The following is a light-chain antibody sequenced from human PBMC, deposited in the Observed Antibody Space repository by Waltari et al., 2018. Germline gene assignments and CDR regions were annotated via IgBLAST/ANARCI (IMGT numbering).Light chain of an antibody. CDR3: SSYTATSNGLARV. Sequence: QSALTQPASVSGSPGQSITTPCPAPGRDLGAYHHISWYQHHPGNAPKLVIFQVNGRPSGVSPRFSGSKSAYTASLTISGLQAEDEADYYCSSYTATSNGLARVFGGGTKLTVL. CDR1: GRDLGAYHH. CDR2: QVN. V-gene: IGLV2-14*01. J-gene: IGLJ2*01.